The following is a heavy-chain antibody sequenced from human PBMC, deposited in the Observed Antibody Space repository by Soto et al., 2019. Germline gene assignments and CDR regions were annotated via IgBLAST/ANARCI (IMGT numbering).Heavy chain of an antibody. CDR2: ISWNSGSI. D-gene: IGHD4-17*01. CDR1: GFTFDDYA. Sequence: SLKISCAASGFTFDDYAMHWVRQAPGKGLEWVSGISWNSGSIGYADSVKDRFTISRDNAKNSLYLQMNSLRAEDTALYYRAKDNNDYGDYGSYFDYWGQGTLVTVSS. V-gene: IGHV3-9*01. CDR3: AKDNNDYGDYGSYFDY. J-gene: IGHJ4*02.